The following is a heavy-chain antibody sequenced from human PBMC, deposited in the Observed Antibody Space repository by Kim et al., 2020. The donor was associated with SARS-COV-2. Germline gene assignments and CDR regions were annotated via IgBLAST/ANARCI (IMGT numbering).Heavy chain of an antibody. D-gene: IGHD6-19*01. CDR1: GFTFSSYG. Sequence: GGSLRLSCAASGFTFSSYGMHWVRQAPGKGLEWVAVIWYDGSNKYYADSVKGRFTISRDNSKNTLYLQMNSLRAEDTAVYYCAKPAGGSGPGGKAFDVWGQGTMVTVSS. CDR3: AKPAGGSGPGGKAFDV. J-gene: IGHJ3*01. CDR2: IWYDGSNK. V-gene: IGHV3-33*06.